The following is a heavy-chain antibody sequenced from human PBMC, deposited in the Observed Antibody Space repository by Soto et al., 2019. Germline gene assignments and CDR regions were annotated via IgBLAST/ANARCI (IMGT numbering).Heavy chain of an antibody. CDR2: ISAYNGNT. CDR3: ARVDCSGGSCYSDY. CDR1: GCTFTSYG. Sequence: ASGKVSCEDSGCTFTSYGISWVRQAPGQGLEWMGWISAYNGNTNYAQKLQGRVTMTTDTSTSTAYMELRSLRSDDTAVYYCARVDCSGGSCYSDYWGQGTLVTVSS. J-gene: IGHJ4*02. D-gene: IGHD2-15*01. V-gene: IGHV1-18*04.